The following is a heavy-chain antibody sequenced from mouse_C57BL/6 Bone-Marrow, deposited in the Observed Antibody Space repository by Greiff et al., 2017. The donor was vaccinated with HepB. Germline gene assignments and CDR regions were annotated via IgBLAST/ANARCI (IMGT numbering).Heavy chain of an antibody. J-gene: IGHJ2*01. V-gene: IGHV3-6*01. CDR3: ARDGYYFDY. D-gene: IGHD2-2*01. Sequence: EVQLVESGPGLVKPSQSLSLTCSVTGYSITSGYYWNWIRQFPGNKLEWMGYISYDGSNNYNPSLKNRISITRDTSKNQFFLKLNSVTTEDTATYYCARDGYYFDYWGQGTTLTDSS. CDR2: ISYDGSN. CDR1: GYSITSGYY.